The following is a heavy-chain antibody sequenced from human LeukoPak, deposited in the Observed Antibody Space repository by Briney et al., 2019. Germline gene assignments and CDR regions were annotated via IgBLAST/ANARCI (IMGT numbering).Heavy chain of an antibody. J-gene: IGHJ4*02. V-gene: IGHV3-33*01. CDR1: GFTFSNYG. D-gene: IGHD4-23*01. CDR3: ARRGDGGRSFDY. CDR2: IWHDGSNK. Sequence: PGGSLRLSCATSGFTFSNYGMHWVRQAPGKGLEWVAVIWHDGSNKYYADSVKGRFIISRDNSKNTLYLQMNSLRVEDTAVYYCARRGDGGRSFDYWGQGTLVTVSS.